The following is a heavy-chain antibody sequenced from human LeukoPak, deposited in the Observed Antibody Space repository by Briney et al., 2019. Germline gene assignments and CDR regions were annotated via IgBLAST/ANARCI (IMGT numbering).Heavy chain of an antibody. CDR1: GYTFTSYY. Sequence: GASVKVSCKASGYTFTSYYMHWVRQAPGQGLEWMGWISAYNGNTNYAQKLQGRVTMTTDTSTSTAYMELRSLRSDDTAVYYCASNFDYGDYADAFDIWGQGTMVTVSS. CDR2: ISAYNGNT. V-gene: IGHV1-18*04. J-gene: IGHJ3*02. CDR3: ASNFDYGDYADAFDI. D-gene: IGHD4-17*01.